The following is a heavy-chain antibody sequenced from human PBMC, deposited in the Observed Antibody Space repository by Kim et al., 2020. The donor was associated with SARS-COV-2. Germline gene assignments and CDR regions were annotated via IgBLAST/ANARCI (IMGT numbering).Heavy chain of an antibody. V-gene: IGHV3-7*01. CDR3: ASGSCSSSSCSRYSDY. Sequence: GGSLRLSCAASGLTFSWYWMTWVRQAPGKGLELVANINQDGSEKYYVDSVKGRFTISRENAKNSLYLQMDSLRDGDTATYYCASGSCSSSSCSRYSDYWGQGTVVTVSS. J-gene: IGHJ4*02. CDR2: INQDGSEK. CDR1: GLTFSWYW. D-gene: IGHD2-2*01.